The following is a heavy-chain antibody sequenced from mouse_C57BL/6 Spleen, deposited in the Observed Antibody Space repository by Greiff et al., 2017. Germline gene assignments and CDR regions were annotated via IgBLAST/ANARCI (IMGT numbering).Heavy chain of an antibody. V-gene: IGHV5-9-1*02. CDR3: TRGDYGAMEY. Sequence: EVKVVESGEGLVKPGGSLKLSCAASGFTFSSYAMSWVRQTPEKRLEWVAYISSGGDYIYYADTVKGRFTISSDNARNTLYLQMSSLKSEVPAMYYCTRGDYGAMEYWGQGTSVTVSS. J-gene: IGHJ4*01. D-gene: IGHD1-2*01. CDR1: GFTFSSYA. CDR2: ISSGGDYI.